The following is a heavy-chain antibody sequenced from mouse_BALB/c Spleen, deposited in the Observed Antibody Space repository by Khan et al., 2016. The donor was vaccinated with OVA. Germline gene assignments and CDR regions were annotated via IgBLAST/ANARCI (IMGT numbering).Heavy chain of an antibody. Sequence: LQVSGPGLVKPSQSLSLTCTVTGYSITSGYGWNWIRQFPGNKLEWKGYISYSGSTNYNPSLNSRISITRDTFKNHFFLQLNSVTTEDTATYYCARAARIKYWGQGTTLTVSS. V-gene: IGHV3-2*02. CDR1: GYSITSGYG. CDR3: ARAARIKY. D-gene: IGHD1-2*01. J-gene: IGHJ2*01. CDR2: ISYSGST.